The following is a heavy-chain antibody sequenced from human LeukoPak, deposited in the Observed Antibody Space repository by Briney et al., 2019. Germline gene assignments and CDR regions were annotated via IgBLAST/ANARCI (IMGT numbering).Heavy chain of an antibody. Sequence: ASVKVSCKASGYIFTSYGISWVRQAPGQGLEWMGWVSAYNGNTNYAQKLQGRVTMTTDTSTSTAYMELRSLRSDDTAVYYCARVTTERSWFDPWGQGTLVTVSS. V-gene: IGHV1-18*01. CDR3: ARVTTERSWFDP. D-gene: IGHD3-22*01. CDR2: VSAYNGNT. J-gene: IGHJ5*02. CDR1: GYIFTSYG.